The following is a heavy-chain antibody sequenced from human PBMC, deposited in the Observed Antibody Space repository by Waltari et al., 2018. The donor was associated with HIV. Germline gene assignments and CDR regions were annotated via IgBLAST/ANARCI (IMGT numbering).Heavy chain of an antibody. CDR1: GDSVSSNSAI. V-gene: IGHV6-1*01. J-gene: IGHJ4*02. Sequence: QVQLQQSGPGLVKPSQTLSLTCAISGDSVSSNSAIWNWIRQSPSRGLEWLGRTYYRGKWNNDYAVSVKSRITISPETSRNQLSRQLNSVTPEDTAVYVWARDLHGNYYFDNWGQGTLVTVSS. D-gene: IGHD1-7*01. CDR3: ARDLHGNYYFDN. CDR2: TYYRGKWNN.